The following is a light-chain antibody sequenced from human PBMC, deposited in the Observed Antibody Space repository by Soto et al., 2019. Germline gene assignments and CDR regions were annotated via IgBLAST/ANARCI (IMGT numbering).Light chain of an antibody. V-gene: IGKV1-39*01. CDR2: AAS. J-gene: IGKJ1*01. CDR1: QSISSY. Sequence: QMTQKTSALSASLVNGMTIPFRASQSISSYLNWYQQKPGKAPKLLIYAASSLQSGVPSRFSGSGSGTDFTLTISSLQPEDFATYYCQQSYSTWTFGQGTKVDIK. CDR3: QQSYSTWT.